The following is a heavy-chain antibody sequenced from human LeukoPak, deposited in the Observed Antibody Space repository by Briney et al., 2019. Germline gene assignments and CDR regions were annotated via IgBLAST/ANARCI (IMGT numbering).Heavy chain of an antibody. J-gene: IGHJ4*02. CDR3: ARPPSRGYSPSFEY. D-gene: IGHD2-2*03. V-gene: IGHV5-51*01. Sequence: GESLKISCKGSGYSFPTYWIAWVRQMPGKGLEWMGIIYPDESNIRYSPSFQGQVTISAVKSISTAYLQWSSLKASDTAMYYCARPPSRGYSPSFEYWGQGTLVTVSS. CDR2: IYPDESNI. CDR1: GYSFPTYW.